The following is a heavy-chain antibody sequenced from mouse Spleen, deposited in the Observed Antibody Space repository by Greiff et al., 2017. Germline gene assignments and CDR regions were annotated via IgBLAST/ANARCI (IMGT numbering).Heavy chain of an antibody. CDR1: GYTFTSYW. V-gene: IGHV1-69*02. Sequence: VQLQQPGAELVKPGASVKLSCKASGYTFTSYWMHWVKQRPGQGLEWIGEIDPSDSYTNYNQKFKGKATLTVDKSSSTAYMQLSSLTSEDSAVYYCARRGATATDYWGQGTTLTVSS. D-gene: IGHD1-2*01. CDR3: ARRGATATDY. J-gene: IGHJ2*01. CDR2: IDPSDSYT.